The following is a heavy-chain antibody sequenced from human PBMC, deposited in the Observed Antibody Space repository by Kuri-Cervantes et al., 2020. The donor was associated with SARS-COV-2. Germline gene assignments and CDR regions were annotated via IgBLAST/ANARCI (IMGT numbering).Heavy chain of an antibody. V-gene: IGHV2-26*01. CDR3: AHSDYDFWSGYVDY. Sequence: SGPTLVKPTETLTLTCTVSGFSLSNARMGVSWIRQPPGKALEWLAHIFSNDEKSYSPSLKSRLTITKDTSKNRVVLTMTNMDPVDTATYYCAHSDYDFWSGYVDYWGQGTLVTVSS. CDR1: GFSLSNARMG. D-gene: IGHD3-3*01. CDR2: IFSNDEK. J-gene: IGHJ4*02.